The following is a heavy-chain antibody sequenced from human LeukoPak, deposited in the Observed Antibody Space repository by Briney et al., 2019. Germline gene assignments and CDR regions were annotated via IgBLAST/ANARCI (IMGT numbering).Heavy chain of an antibody. Sequence: ASVKVSCKASGYTFTGYGISWVRQAPGQGLEWMGWISAYNGNTNYAQKFQGRVTMTRNTSISTAYMELSSLRSEDTAVYYCARGQRTGSSGWYFRYYYYGMDVWGQGTTVTVSS. CDR1: GYTFTGYG. CDR2: ISAYNGNT. V-gene: IGHV1-18*01. CDR3: ARGQRTGSSGWYFRYYYYGMDV. J-gene: IGHJ6*02. D-gene: IGHD6-19*01.